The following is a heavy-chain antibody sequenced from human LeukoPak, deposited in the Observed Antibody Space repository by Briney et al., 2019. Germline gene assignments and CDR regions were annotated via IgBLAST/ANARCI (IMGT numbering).Heavy chain of an antibody. CDR1: GGSISSGSYY. Sequence: SETLSLTCTVSGGSISSGSYYWGWIRQPPGKGLEWIGSIYYSGSTNYNPSLKSRITISVDTSKNQFSLKLNSVTAADTAVYYCARHSYQLLIYYYYYLDVWGKGTTVTVSS. D-gene: IGHD6-6*01. CDR3: ARHSYQLLIYYYYYLDV. CDR2: IYYSGST. J-gene: IGHJ6*03. V-gene: IGHV4-39*01.